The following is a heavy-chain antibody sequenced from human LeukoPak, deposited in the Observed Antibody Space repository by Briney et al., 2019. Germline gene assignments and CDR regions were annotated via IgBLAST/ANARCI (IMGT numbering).Heavy chain of an antibody. Sequence: ASVKVSCKASGGTFSSYAISWVRQAPGQGLEWMGGIIPIFGTANYAQKFQGRVTITTDESTSTAYMELSSLRSEDTAVYYCARDRKPYSGSNLHFQHWGQGTLVTVSS. CDR1: GGTFSSYA. V-gene: IGHV1-69*05. CDR3: ARDRKPYSGSNLHFQH. D-gene: IGHD1-26*01. CDR2: IIPIFGTA. J-gene: IGHJ1*01.